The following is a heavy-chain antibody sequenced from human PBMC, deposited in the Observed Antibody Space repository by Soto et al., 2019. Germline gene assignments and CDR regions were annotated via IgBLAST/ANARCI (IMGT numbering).Heavy chain of an antibody. V-gene: IGHV3-53*01. CDR2: IYSGGST. CDR3: ARGIAAAGALYDY. CDR1: GFTVSSNY. J-gene: IGHJ4*02. Sequence: EVQLVESGGGLIQPGGSLRLSCAASGFTVSSNYMSWVRQAPGKGLEWVSVIYSGGSTYYADSVKGRFTISRDNSTNTLYLQMNSLRAEDTAVYYCARGIAAAGALYDYWGQGTLVTVSS. D-gene: IGHD6-13*01.